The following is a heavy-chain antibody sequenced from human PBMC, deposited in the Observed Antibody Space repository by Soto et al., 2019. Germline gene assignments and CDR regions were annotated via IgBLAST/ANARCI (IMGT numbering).Heavy chain of an antibody. CDR3: AREFISPPYYCGMDV. CDR1: GGALSCHS. D-gene: IGHD3-10*01. Sequence: APVKGSSEEPGGALSCHSRWWGWQAPGQGLEWMGGIIPIFGTANYAQKFQGRVTITADESTSTAYMELSSLRSEDTAVYYCAREFISPPYYCGMDVWGQGTTVTVSS. CDR2: IIPIFGTA. J-gene: IGHJ6*02. V-gene: IGHV1-69*01.